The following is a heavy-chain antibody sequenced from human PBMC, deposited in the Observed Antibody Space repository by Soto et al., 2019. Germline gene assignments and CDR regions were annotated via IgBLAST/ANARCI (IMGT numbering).Heavy chain of an antibody. CDR1: GFTFSTYN. J-gene: IGHJ4*02. CDR3: ARDFLRGYGPDY. CDR2: IRGSGAI. D-gene: IGHD2-15*01. Sequence: SLRLSCAASGFTFSTYNMNWVRQAPGKGLEWVSYIRGSGAIYYADSVQGRFTMSRDNAKNSLYLQMNSLRAEDTAVYYCARDFLRGYGPDYWGQGTLVTVSS. V-gene: IGHV3-48*01.